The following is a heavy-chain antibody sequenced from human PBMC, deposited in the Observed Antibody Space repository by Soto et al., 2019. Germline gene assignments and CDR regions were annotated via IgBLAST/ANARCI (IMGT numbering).Heavy chain of an antibody. CDR3: AKFRGAPRSSYDFDY. V-gene: IGHV3-23*01. D-gene: IGHD2-21*01. CDR2: IIDNGGST. J-gene: IGHJ4*02. CDR1: GFTFNSYA. Sequence: EVQLLESGGGSVQPGGSLRLSCAASGFTFNSYAMSWVRQAPGKGLEWVSDIIDNGGSTFYADSVKGRFTISRDNPKNTLYLKMNSLRAEDTAVYYCAKFRGAPRSSYDFDYWGQGTLVTVSS.